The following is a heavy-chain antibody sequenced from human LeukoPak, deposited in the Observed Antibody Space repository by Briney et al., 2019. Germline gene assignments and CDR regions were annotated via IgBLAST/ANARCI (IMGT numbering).Heavy chain of an antibody. CDR2: ISYDGNND. CDR3: ARDRPPRGGYSSPYYFFYMDV. D-gene: IGHD5-24*01. CDR1: EFTFINYA. Sequence: GGSLRLACATSEFTFINYAMTRVRQAPGKGLEWLARISYDGNNDYYADSVKGRFIISRDNAKSTLYLQMNSLRVEDTAVYYCARDRPPRGGYSSPYYFFYMDVWGKGTMVAVSS. V-gene: IGHV3-30-3*01. J-gene: IGHJ6*03.